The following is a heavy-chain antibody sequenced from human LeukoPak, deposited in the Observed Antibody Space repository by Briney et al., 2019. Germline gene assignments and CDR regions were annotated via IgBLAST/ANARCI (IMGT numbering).Heavy chain of an antibody. CDR1: GSTFSSYG. J-gene: IGHJ4*02. Sequence: GGSLRLSCAASGSTFSSYGMHWVRQAPGKGLEWVAVIWYDGSNKYYADSVKGRFTISRDNSKNTLYLQMNSLRAEDTAVYYCARGRRDYYGSGSYLSHFDYWGQGTLVTVSS. CDR3: ARGRRDYYGSGSYLSHFDY. CDR2: IWYDGSNK. D-gene: IGHD3-10*01. V-gene: IGHV3-33*01.